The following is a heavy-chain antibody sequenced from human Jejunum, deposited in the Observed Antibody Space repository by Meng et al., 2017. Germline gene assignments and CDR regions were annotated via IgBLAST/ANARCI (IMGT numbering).Heavy chain of an antibody. CDR2: VYYSGHT. CDR3: ARTPLYSGSYYFDP. D-gene: IGHD1-26*01. J-gene: IGHJ4*02. V-gene: IGHV4-61*03. Sequence: QAQLQECGPGLAGPSETLPLTCTVSGDSVSSYNYYWSWIRQPPGKGLEWIGYVYYSGHTDCNPSLKSRLSISIDTSKNHFSLKLSSVTAADTAVYYCARTPLYSGSYYFDPWGQGALVTVSS. CDR1: GDSVSSYNYY.